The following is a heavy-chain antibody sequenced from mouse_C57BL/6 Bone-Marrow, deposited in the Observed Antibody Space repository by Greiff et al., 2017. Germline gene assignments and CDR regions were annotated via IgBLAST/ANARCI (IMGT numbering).Heavy chain of an antibody. J-gene: IGHJ3*01. CDR3: ARHKGWFAY. V-gene: IGHV5-6*02. CDR1: GFTFSSYG. Sequence: EVKLEESGGDLVKPGGSLKLSCAASGFTFSSYGMSWVRQTPDQRLEWVATISSGGSYTYYPDRVKGRFTISRDNAKNTLYLQMSGLKSEDTAMXCCARHKGWFAYWGQGTLVTVSA. CDR2: ISSGGSYT.